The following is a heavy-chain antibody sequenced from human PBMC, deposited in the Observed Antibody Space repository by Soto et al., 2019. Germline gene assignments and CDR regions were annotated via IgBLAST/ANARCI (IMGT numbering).Heavy chain of an antibody. CDR3: AKHGDYVWVY. J-gene: IGHJ4*02. D-gene: IGHD4-17*01. V-gene: IGHV3-23*01. CDR1: GFTFTTFP. Sequence: EVQLLESGGGLVQPGGSWRPSFAPPGFTFTTFPRAWFARAQGKGLEWVSAISGSGGSTYYADSVKGRFTISRDNSKNTLYLQMNSLRAEDTAVYYCAKHGDYVWVYWGQGTLVTVSS. CDR2: ISGSGGST.